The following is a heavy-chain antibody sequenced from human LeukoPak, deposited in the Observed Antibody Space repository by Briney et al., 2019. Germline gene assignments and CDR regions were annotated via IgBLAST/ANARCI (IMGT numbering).Heavy chain of an antibody. D-gene: IGHD4-17*01. CDR1: GFTFSSYG. Sequence: GRSLRLSCAASGFTFSSYGMHWVRQAPGKGLEWVAVISYDGSNKYYADSVKGRFTISRDNSKNTLYLQMNSLRAEDTAVYYCGRDPNGDYIGAFDMRGQGTVVTVRS. CDR2: ISYDGSNK. CDR3: GRDPNGDYIGAFDM. J-gene: IGHJ3*02. V-gene: IGHV3-30*03.